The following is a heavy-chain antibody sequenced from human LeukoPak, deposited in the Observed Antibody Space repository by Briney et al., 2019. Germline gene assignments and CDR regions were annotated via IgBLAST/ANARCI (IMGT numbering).Heavy chain of an antibody. CDR2: ISSSSSYI. D-gene: IGHD6-19*01. CDR1: GFTFSSYS. V-gene: IGHV3-21*01. J-gene: IGHJ6*03. Sequence: PGGSLRLSCAASGFTFSSYSMNWVRQAPGKGLEWVSSISSSSSYIYYADSVKGRFTISRDNAKNSLYLQMNSLRAEDTAVYYCARSEISGWYFRYYYYYYMDVWGKGTTVTVSS. CDR3: ARSEISGWYFRYYYYYYMDV.